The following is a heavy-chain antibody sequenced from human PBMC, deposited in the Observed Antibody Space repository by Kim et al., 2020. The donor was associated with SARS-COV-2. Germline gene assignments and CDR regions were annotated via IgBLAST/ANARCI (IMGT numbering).Heavy chain of an antibody. CDR1: GDSISRRNYY. J-gene: IGHJ4*02. CDR3: ARQGSTTVLTPFDY. V-gene: IGHV4-39*07. CDR2: IYISGST. Sequence: SETLSLTCTVSGDSISRRNYYWGWIRQPPGKGLEWIGRIYISGSTHYNPSLKSRVTISVDASKNQFSLKLRSETAADTAVYYCARQGSTTVLTPFDYWGQGTLVTVSS. D-gene: IGHD4-17*01.